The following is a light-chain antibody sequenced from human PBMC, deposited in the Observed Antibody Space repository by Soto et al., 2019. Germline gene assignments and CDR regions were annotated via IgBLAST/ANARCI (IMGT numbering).Light chain of an antibody. Sequence: QSALTQPASVSGSPGQSITISCTGTSSDVGGYNYVSWYQQHPGKAPKLIIYEVTNRPSGVSNRFSGSKSGNTASLTISGLQAEDEADYYCSSYTNSGYVFGTGTKLTVL. V-gene: IGLV2-14*01. CDR3: SSYTNSGYV. CDR1: SSDVGGYNY. J-gene: IGLJ1*01. CDR2: EVT.